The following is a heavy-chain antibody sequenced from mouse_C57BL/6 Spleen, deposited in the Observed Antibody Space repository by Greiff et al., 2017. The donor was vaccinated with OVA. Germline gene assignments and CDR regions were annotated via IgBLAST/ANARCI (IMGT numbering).Heavy chain of an antibody. J-gene: IGHJ2*01. Sequence: VQLQQPGAELVKPGASVKLSCKASGYTFTSYWMQWVKQRPGQGLEWIGEIDPSDRYTTYNQKFKGKATLTVDPSSSTAYMQLSSLTSEDSAVYYCARTDYGNWDFDYWGQGTTLTVSS. V-gene: IGHV1-50*01. CDR1: GYTFTSYW. CDR2: IDPSDRYT. CDR3: ARTDYGNWDFDY. D-gene: IGHD2-1*01.